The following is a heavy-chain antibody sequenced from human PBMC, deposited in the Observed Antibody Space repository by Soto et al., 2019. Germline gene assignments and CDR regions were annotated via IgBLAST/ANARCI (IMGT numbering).Heavy chain of an antibody. V-gene: IGHV4-31*03. D-gene: IGHD5-18*01. J-gene: IGHJ4*02. CDR2: IYYSGST. Sequence: SETLSLTCTVSGGSISSGGYYWSWIRQHPGKGLEWIGYIYYSGSTYYNPSLKSRVTISVDTSKNQFSLKLSSVTAADTAVYYCARVKYLRRQLWSPIDYWGQGTLVTVSS. CDR3: ARVKYLRRQLWSPIDY. CDR1: GGSISSGGYY.